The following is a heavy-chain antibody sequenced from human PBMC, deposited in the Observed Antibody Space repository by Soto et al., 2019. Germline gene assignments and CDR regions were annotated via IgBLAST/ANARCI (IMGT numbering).Heavy chain of an antibody. CDR1: GGSFSGYY. J-gene: IGHJ6*02. CDR2: INHSGST. D-gene: IGHD5-18*01. V-gene: IGHV4-34*01. CDR3: ARGLGDTAMVFYYYYYGMDV. Sequence: SETLSLTCAVYGGSFSGYYWSWIRQPPGKGLEWIGEINHSGSTNYNPSLKSRVTISVDTSKNQFSLKLSSVTAADTAVYYCARGLGDTAMVFYYYYYGMDVWGQGTTVTVSS.